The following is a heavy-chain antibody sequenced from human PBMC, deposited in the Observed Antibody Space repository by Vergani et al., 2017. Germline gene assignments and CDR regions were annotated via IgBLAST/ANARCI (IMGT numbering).Heavy chain of an antibody. CDR3: AGHSTVEWLVKLGWIDP. V-gene: IGHV4-39*01. D-gene: IGHD6-19*01. J-gene: IGHJ5*02. CDR2: IYYSGST. CDR1: GASIRSSNYY. Sequence: QLQLQESGPGLVKPSATLSLTCSVSGASIRSSNYYWGWIRQPPGKGLELIASIYYSGSTYYNPSLKSRVTISVDTSKNQFSLKLSSVTAADTGVYFCAGHSTVEWLVKLGWIDPWGQGILVTVSS.